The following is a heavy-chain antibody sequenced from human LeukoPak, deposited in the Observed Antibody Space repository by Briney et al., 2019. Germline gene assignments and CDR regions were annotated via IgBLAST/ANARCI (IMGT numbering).Heavy chain of an antibody. CDR1: GGSISSSSYY. Sequence: SETPSLTCTVSGGSISSSSYYWGWIRQPPGKGLEWIGSIYYSGSTYYNPSLKSRVTISVDTSKNQFSLKLSSVTAADTAVYYCARHVGNSGYAPFDYWGQGTLVTVSS. D-gene: IGHD5-12*01. V-gene: IGHV4-39*01. J-gene: IGHJ4*02. CDR3: ARHVGNSGYAPFDY. CDR2: IYYSGST.